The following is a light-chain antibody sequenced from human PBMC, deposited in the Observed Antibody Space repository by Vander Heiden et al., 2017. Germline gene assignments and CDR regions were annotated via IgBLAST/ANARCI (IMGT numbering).Light chain of an antibody. CDR2: QDT. J-gene: IGLJ2*01. Sequence: SFELAQPPPVSVSPGQTASITCPGYEVGDKYARWYQQKPGQSPVLVIYQDTKRPSGIPERISGSNSGNTATLTISGTEAMDEADYFCQAWDNNTVIFGGGTKLSVL. CDR1: EVGDKY. CDR3: QAWDNNTVI. V-gene: IGLV3-1*01.